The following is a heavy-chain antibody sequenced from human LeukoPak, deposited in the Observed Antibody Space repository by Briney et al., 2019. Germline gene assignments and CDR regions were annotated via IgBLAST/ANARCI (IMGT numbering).Heavy chain of an antibody. CDR3: VRTISDGSGDY. D-gene: IGHD3-10*01. Sequence: PSETLSLTCTVSGGSISRYHWSWIRQPPEKGLEWIGYIWYSGTTNYNPSLKSRVTMSVDTSKNHFSLRLGSVTAADTAIYYCVRTISDGSGDYWGQGILVTVSA. CDR1: GGSISRYH. CDR2: IWYSGTT. V-gene: IGHV4-59*01. J-gene: IGHJ4*02.